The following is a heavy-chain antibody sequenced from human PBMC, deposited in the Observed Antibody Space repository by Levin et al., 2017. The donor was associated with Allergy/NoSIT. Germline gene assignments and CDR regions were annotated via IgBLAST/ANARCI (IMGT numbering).Heavy chain of an antibody. Sequence: SETLSLTCAVXGGTYSGRSWWSWVREPPGKGLEWIGEIYHSGSTNYNPSLKSRVTISVDKSKNQFSLKLSSVTAADTAVYYCARGYGDCQFDYWGQGTLVTVSS. CDR1: GGTYSGRSW. J-gene: IGHJ4*02. V-gene: IGHV4-4*02. D-gene: IGHD4-17*01. CDR2: IYHSGST. CDR3: ARGYGDCQFDY.